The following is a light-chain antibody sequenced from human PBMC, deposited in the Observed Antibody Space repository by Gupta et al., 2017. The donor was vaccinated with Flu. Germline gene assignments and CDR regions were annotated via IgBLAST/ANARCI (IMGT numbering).Light chain of an antibody. Sequence: DIQMTQSTSCLSASVGDRVTITCRASQSISSYLNWYQQKPGKAPNLLIYVASSLQRGVKSRSSGSGCGTDSNLTISSRQPESVASYYCQQSHRNLPWVTFGHGTKVDIK. V-gene: IGKV1-39*01. CDR2: VAS. J-gene: IGKJ3*01. CDR1: QSISSY. CDR3: QQSHRNLPWVT.